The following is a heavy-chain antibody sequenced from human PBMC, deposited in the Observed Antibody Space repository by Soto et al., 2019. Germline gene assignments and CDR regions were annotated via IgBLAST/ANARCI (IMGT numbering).Heavy chain of an antibody. D-gene: IGHD6-19*01. J-gene: IGHJ4*02. V-gene: IGHV3-30*18. CDR3: AKDKVWIAVAGTLDY. Sequence: QVQLVESGGGVVQPGRSLRLSCAASGFTFSSYGMHWVRQAQGKGLEWVAVISYDGSNKYYPDSVKGRFTISRDNSKNTLYLQMNSLRAEDTAVYYCAKDKVWIAVAGTLDYWGQGTLVTVSS. CDR2: ISYDGSNK. CDR1: GFTFSSYG.